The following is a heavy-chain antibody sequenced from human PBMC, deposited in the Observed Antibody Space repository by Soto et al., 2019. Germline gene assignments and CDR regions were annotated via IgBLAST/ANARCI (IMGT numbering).Heavy chain of an antibody. D-gene: IGHD3-3*01. V-gene: IGHV5-51*01. CDR3: ARQTYYDFWSGPNYYYYGMAV. J-gene: IGHJ6*02. CDR1: GYSFTSYW. CDR2: IYPGDSDT. Sequence: GESLKISCNGSGYSFTSYWIGWVRQMPGKGLEWMGIIYPGDSDTRYSPSFQGQVTISADKSISTAYLQWSSLKASDTAMYHCARQTYYDFWSGPNYYYYGMAVWGQGTTVTVSS.